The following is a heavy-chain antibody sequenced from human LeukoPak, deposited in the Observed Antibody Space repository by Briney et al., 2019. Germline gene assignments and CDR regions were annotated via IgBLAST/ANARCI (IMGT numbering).Heavy chain of an antibody. J-gene: IGHJ4*02. Sequence: PSETLSLTCAVYGGSFSGYYWSWIRQPPGKGLEWIGEINHSGSTNYNPSLKSRVTISVDTSKNQFSLKLSSVTAADTAVYYCARGRRSSSWAYPFDYWGQGTLVTVSS. CDR1: GGSFSGYY. D-gene: IGHD6-13*01. CDR3: ARGRRSSSWAYPFDY. CDR2: INHSGST. V-gene: IGHV4-34*01.